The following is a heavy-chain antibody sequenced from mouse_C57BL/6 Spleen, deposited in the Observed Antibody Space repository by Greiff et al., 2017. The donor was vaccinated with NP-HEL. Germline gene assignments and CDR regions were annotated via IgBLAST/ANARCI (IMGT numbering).Heavy chain of an antibody. V-gene: IGHV2-9-1*01. CDR2: IWTGGGT. J-gene: IGHJ4*01. CDR1: GFSLTSYA. Sequence: VQGVESGPGLVAPSQSLSITCTVSGFSLTSYAISWVRQPPGKGLEWLGVIWTGGGTNYNSALKSRLSISKDNSKSQVFLKMNSLQTDDTARYYCARLYYYGSSYYYYAMDYWGQGTSVTVSS. D-gene: IGHD1-1*01. CDR3: ARLYYYGSSYYYYAMDY.